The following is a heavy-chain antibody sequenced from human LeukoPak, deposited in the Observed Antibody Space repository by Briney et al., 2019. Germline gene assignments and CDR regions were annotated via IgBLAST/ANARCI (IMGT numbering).Heavy chain of an antibody. J-gene: IGHJ4*02. CDR2: IGSSSSYT. Sequence: PGGSLRLSCAASGFTFSHYYMTWIRQAPGKGLEWISFIGSSSSYTNYADSVKGRFTISRDNAKNSLYLQMNSLRAEDTAVYYCARVDTDVNVGMVTAGQFYYFDYWGQGTLVTVSS. CDR1: GFTFSHYY. CDR3: ARVDTDVNVGMVTAGQFYYFDY. D-gene: IGHD2-21*02. V-gene: IGHV3-11*06.